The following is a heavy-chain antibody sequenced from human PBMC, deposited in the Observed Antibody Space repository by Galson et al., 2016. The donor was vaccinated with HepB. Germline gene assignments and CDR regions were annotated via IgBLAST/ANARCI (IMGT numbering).Heavy chain of an antibody. Sequence: SLRLSCAASGFTFSSYWIHLVRQAPGKGLEWVGRIKSKTDGGTTDYAAPVKGRFTISRDDSKNTLYLQMNSLKTEDTAVYYCTTFSMKGVDVWGKGTTVTVSS. CDR1: GFTFSSYW. CDR3: TTFSMKGVDV. CDR2: IKSKTDGGTT. D-gene: IGHD3-22*01. V-gene: IGHV3-15*01. J-gene: IGHJ6*04.